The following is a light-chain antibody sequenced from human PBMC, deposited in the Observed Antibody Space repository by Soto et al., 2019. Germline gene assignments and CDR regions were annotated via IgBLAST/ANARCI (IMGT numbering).Light chain of an antibody. J-gene: IGLJ2*01. CDR3: AAWDDSLNGVL. V-gene: IGLV1-44*01. Sequence: QSVVTQPPSASGTPGQRVTISCSGSSSNIGINTVNWYQQLPGTAPKLLIYSNNQRPSGVTDRFSGSKSGTSASLAISGLQSEDEADYYRAAWDDSLNGVLFGGGTKLTVL. CDR2: SNN. CDR1: SSNIGINT.